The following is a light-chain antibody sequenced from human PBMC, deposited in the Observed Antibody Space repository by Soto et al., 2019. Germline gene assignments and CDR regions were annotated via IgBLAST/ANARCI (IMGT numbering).Light chain of an antibody. CDR2: DAS. V-gene: IGKV3-11*01. Sequence: EIVLTQSPATLSLSPGERATLSCRASQSVSNLLIWFQQKPGQAPRLLIYDASNRATGIPARFSGSGSGTHFTLTISSLEPEDVAVYYCHQRYTWPITFGQGTRLEIK. CDR1: QSVSNL. J-gene: IGKJ5*01. CDR3: HQRYTWPIT.